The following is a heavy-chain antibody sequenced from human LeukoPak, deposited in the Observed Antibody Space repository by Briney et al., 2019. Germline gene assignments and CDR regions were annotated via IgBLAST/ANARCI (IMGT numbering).Heavy chain of an antibody. CDR2: ISSNGGST. V-gene: IGHV3-64*01. J-gene: IGHJ3*02. CDR3: ARDAGELNSGAFDI. Sequence: GGSLRLSCAASGFAFSSYAMHWVRQAPGKGLEYVSAISSNGGSTYYANSVKGRFTISRDNPKNTLYLQMGSLRAEDMAVYYCARDAGELNSGAFDIWGQGTMVTVSS. D-gene: IGHD1-26*01. CDR1: GFAFSSYA.